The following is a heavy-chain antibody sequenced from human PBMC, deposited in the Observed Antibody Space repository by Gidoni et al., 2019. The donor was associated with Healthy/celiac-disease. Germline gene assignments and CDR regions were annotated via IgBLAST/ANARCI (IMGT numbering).Heavy chain of an antibody. D-gene: IGHD4-4*01. V-gene: IGHV3-43*01. CDR3: AKDIGYGGGLTTAYYYYGMDV. J-gene: IGHJ6*02. Sequence: EVQLVESGGVVVQPGGSLRLAWAASGFTFDDYTMHWGRQAPGKGLEWVSLISWAGGSTSYADSVKGRFTISRDNSKHSLYLQMNSLRTEDTALYYCAKDIGYGGGLTTAYYYYGMDVWGQGTTVTVSS. CDR1: GFTFDDYT. CDR2: ISWAGGST.